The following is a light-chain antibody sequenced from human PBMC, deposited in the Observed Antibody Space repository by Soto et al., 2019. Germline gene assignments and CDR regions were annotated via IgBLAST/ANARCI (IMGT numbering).Light chain of an antibody. CDR2: GAS. CDR1: QSVSSTY. Sequence: EIVLTQSPGTLSLSPGERATLSCRASQSVSSTYFAWYQQRFGQAPRLLIYGASSRATGIPDRFSGSGSGTDFTLTISRLEPEDVAVYYCQQYGSSSWTFGQGTKVESK. CDR3: QQYGSSSWT. J-gene: IGKJ1*01. V-gene: IGKV3-20*01.